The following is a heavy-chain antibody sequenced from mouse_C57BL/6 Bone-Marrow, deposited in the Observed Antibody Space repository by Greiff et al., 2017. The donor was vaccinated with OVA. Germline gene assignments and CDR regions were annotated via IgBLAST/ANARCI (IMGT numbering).Heavy chain of an antibody. V-gene: IGHV1-55*01. D-gene: IGHD1-1*01. CDR3: ARGGVGRDYFDD. J-gene: IGHJ2*01. CDR1: GYTFTSYW. Sequence: QVQLQQSGAELVRPGASVKMSCKASGYTFTSYWITWVKQRPGQGLEWIGDIYPGSGSTNYTEKFKSKATLTVDTSSSTAYMQLSSLTSEDSAGDDGARGGVGRDYFDDWGKGTTLTVSS. CDR2: IYPGSGST.